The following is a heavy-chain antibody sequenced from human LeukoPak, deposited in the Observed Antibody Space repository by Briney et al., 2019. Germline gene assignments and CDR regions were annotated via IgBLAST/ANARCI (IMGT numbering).Heavy chain of an antibody. CDR1: GGSISGYY. D-gene: IGHD6-19*01. V-gene: IGHV4-59*12. J-gene: IGHJ5*02. CDR2: MYFSGST. CDR3: ARVAAVAYNWFDP. Sequence: SETLSLTCSVSGGSISGYYWGWIRQPPGKRLEWIGYMYFSGSTNYNPSLKSRVTISLDTSKTRFSLRLSSVTAADTAVYYCARVAAVAYNWFDPWGQGTLVTVSS.